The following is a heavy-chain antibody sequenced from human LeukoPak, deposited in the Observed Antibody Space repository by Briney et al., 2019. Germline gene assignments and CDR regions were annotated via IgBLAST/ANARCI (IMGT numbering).Heavy chain of an antibody. J-gene: IGHJ4*02. CDR3: AKIWVQLERRGDY. D-gene: IGHD1-1*01. CDR2: ISYDGSNK. CDR1: GFTFSSYG. Sequence: GGSLRLSCAASGFTFSSYGMHWVRQAPGKGLEWVAVISYDGSNKYYADSVKGRFTISRDNSKNTLYLQMNSLRAEDTAVYYCAKIWVQLERRGDYWGQGTLVTVSS. V-gene: IGHV3-30*18.